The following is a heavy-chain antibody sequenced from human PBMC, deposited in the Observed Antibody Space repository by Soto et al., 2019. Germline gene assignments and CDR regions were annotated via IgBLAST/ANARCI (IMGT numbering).Heavy chain of an antibody. D-gene: IGHD3-22*01. J-gene: IGHJ4*02. Sequence: SVKVSCKASGFTFTSSAVQWVRQARGQRLEWIGWIVVGSGNTNYAQKFQERVTITRDMSTSTAYMELSSLRSEDTAVYYCAAEDSSGYYFDYWGQGTLVTVSS. CDR3: AAEDSSGYYFDY. CDR1: GFTFTSSA. CDR2: IVVGSGNT. V-gene: IGHV1-58*01.